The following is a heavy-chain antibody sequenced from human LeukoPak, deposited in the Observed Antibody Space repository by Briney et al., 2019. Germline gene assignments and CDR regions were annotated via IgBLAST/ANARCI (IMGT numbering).Heavy chain of an antibody. Sequence: GGSLRPSCAASGFTFSSYWMSWVRQAPGKGLEWVANIKQDGSEKYYVDSVKGRFTISRDNAKNSLYLQMNSLRAEDMALYYCAKDTGAHAFDIWGQGTMVTVSS. CDR2: IKQDGSEK. CDR1: GFTFSSYW. D-gene: IGHD2-8*02. J-gene: IGHJ3*02. V-gene: IGHV3-7*03. CDR3: AKDTGAHAFDI.